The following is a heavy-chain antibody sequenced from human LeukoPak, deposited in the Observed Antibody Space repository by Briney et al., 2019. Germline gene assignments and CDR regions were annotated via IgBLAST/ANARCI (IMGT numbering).Heavy chain of an antibody. CDR1: GGSISSSSYY. D-gene: IGHD2-2*01. CDR2: IYYSGST. Sequence: SETLSLTCTVYGGSISSSSYYWGWIRQPPGKGLEWIGSIYYSGSTYYNPSLKSRVTISVDTSKNQFSLKLSSVTAADTAVYYCAREGVVVVPAAIPNWFDPWGQGTLVTVSS. V-gene: IGHV4-39*07. CDR3: AREGVVVVPAAIPNWFDP. J-gene: IGHJ5*02.